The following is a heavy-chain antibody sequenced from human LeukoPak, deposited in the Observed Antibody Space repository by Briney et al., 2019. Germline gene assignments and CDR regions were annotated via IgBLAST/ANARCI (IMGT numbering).Heavy chain of an antibody. CDR3: AKALIGYYYDSSGLDFDY. CDR1: GFTFGSYG. D-gene: IGHD3-22*01. Sequence: GRSLRLSCAASGFTFGSYGMHWVRQAPGKGLEWVAVIWYDGSNKYYADSVKGRFTISRDNSKNTLYLQMNSLRAEDTAVYYCAKALIGYYYDSSGLDFDYWGQGTLVTVSS. V-gene: IGHV3-33*06. CDR2: IWYDGSNK. J-gene: IGHJ4*02.